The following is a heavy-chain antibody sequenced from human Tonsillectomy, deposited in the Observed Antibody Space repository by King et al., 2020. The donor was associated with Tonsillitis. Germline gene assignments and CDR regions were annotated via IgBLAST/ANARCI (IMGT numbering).Heavy chain of an antibody. Sequence: QVQLVESGGGVVQPGGSLRLSCAASGFIFRSYGVHWVRQAPGKGLEWLTVISYDGSNEKYADSVKGRFTVSRDNFKNTLYLQMDSLKADDTAIYFCARERTYSSRWGIDYWGQGTPVTVSS. V-gene: IGHV3-33*05. D-gene: IGHD6-19*01. J-gene: IGHJ4*02. CDR1: GFIFRSYG. CDR2: ISYDGSNE. CDR3: ARERTYSSRWGIDY.